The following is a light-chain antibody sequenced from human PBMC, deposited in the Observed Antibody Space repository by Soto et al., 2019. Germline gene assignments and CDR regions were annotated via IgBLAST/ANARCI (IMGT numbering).Light chain of an antibody. V-gene: IGLV1-47*01. J-gene: IGLJ3*02. CDR1: RSNIGSAI. Sequence: QSVLTQPPSLSGTPGQTVTISCIGSRSNIGSAIVHWYQQLPGTAPKHLIYMNNQRPSGVPDRFSASKSATSASLAISGLRSDDEADYYCGAWDDSLSGWVFGGGTKLTVL. CDR3: GAWDDSLSGWV. CDR2: MNN.